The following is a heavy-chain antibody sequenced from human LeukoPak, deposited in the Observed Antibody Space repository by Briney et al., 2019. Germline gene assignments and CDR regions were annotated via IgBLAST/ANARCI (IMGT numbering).Heavy chain of an antibody. V-gene: IGHV3-23*01. J-gene: IGHJ4*02. CDR2: VSGSGGST. D-gene: IGHD5-12*01. CDR1: GFTFSSYA. CDR3: AKGRRDGYNFYFDY. Sequence: GGSLRLSCAASGFTFSSYAMSWVRQAPGKGLEWVSAVSGSGGSTYYADSVKGRFTISRDNSKNTLYLQMNSLRAEDTAVYYCAKGRRDGYNFYFDYWGQGTLVTVSS.